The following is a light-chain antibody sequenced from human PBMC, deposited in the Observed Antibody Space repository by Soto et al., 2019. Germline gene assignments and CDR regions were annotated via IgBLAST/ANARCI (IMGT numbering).Light chain of an antibody. J-gene: IGKJ3*01. CDR1: QSVSSSY. CDR2: GAS. CDR3: QQYGSSPFT. Sequence: ESVLTQSPGTLSMSPGERATLSCRASQSVSSSYLAWYQQKPGQAPRLLIYGASSRATGLPDRFSGSGSGTDFTLPISRMEPEDFAVYYCQQYGSSPFTFGPGTKVDIK. V-gene: IGKV3-20*01.